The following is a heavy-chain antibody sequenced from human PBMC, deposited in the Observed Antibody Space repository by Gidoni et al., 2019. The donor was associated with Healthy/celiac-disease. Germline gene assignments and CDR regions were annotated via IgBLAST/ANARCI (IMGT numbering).Heavy chain of an antibody. CDR2: IRYDGSNK. CDR3: AKEFTLRPPNYYYYYGMDV. J-gene: IGHJ6*02. Sequence: QVQLVESGGGVVQPGGSLRLSCAASGFTFSSYGMHWVRQAPGKGLEWVAFIRYDGSNKYYADSVKGRFTISRDNSKNTLYLQMNSLRAEDTAVYYCAKEFTLRPPNYYYYYGMDVWGQGTTVTVSS. V-gene: IGHV3-30*02. CDR1: GFTFSSYG.